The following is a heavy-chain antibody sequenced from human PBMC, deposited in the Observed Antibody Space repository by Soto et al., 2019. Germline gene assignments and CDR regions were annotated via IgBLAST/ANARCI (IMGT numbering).Heavy chain of an antibody. V-gene: IGHV1-18*01. J-gene: IGHJ6*02. Sequence: QVQLVQSGGEVKKPGASVKVSCKASGYTFSSYGINWVRQAPGQGLEWLGWISPYDGNTKYAQILQGRVSMTTDTSTKTAYMEVRSLRSDDTAVYYCARGGYYDSSGSRNYKYYGMNVWGQGTTVTVSS. CDR3: ARGGYYDSSGSRNYKYYGMNV. D-gene: IGHD3-22*01. CDR2: ISPYDGNT. CDR1: GYTFSSYG.